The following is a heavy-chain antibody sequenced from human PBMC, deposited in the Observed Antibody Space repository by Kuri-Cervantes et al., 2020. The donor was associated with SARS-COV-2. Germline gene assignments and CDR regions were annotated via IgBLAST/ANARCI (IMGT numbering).Heavy chain of an antibody. CDR2: VFDTGSR. D-gene: IGHD1-14*01. V-gene: IGHV4-59*01. CDR1: GDSMSGSY. CDR3: AKDKIGDGKPIIY. Sequence: SETLSLTFIVSGDSMSGSYWTWMRKSPGRGMDWIGYVFDTGSRYNPSLGSRVTISVDTSKNQFSLRLTSVTAADTALYSCAKDKIGDGKPIIYWGRGILVTVSS. J-gene: IGHJ4*02.